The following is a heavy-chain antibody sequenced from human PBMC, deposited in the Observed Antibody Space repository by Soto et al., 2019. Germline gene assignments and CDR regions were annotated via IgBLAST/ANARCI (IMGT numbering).Heavy chain of an antibody. J-gene: IGHJ4*02. V-gene: IGHV1-18*01. CDR2: ISAYNGNT. D-gene: IGHD6-13*01. CDR1: GYSFTSYA. CDR3: ARDAAAGLNDY. Sequence: QVQLVQSGAEVKKPGASVKVSCKASGYSFTSYAISWVRQAPEQGLEWMGWISAYNGNTNYAQKLQGRVTMTTDTSTTKAYVELRSLRSDDTAVYYCARDAAAGLNDYWGQGTLVTVSS.